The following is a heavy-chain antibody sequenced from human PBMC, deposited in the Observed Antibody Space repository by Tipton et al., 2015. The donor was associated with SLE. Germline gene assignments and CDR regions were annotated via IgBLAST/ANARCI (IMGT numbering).Heavy chain of an antibody. CDR3: ARDWCSSTSCYGYYYMDV. Sequence: TLSLTCTVSGGSISTYYWSWIRQPPGKGLEWIGFMYYSGNTNYNPSLKSRVTMSVDTSRNQFSLNLRSVTAADTAMYYCARDWCSSTSCYGYYYMDVWGKGTTVTVSS. CDR1: GGSISTYY. CDR2: MYYSGNT. D-gene: IGHD2-2*01. J-gene: IGHJ6*03. V-gene: IGHV4-59*01.